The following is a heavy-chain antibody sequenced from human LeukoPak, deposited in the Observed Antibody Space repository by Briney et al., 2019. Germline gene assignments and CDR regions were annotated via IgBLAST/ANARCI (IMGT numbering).Heavy chain of an antibody. V-gene: IGHV1-46*01. CDR2: INPSGGST. D-gene: IGHD1-26*01. CDR3: AGMSGSYHYGMDV. CDR1: GYTFTSYY. Sequence: ASVKVSCKASGYTFTSYYMHWVRQAPGQGLEWMGIINPSGGSTSYAQKFQGRVTMTRDTSTSTVYMELSSLRSEDTAVYYCAGMSGSYHYGMDVWGQGTTVTVSS. J-gene: IGHJ6*02.